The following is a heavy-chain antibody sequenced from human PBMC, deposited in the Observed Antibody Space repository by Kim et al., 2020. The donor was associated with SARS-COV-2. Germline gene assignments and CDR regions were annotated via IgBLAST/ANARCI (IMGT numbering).Heavy chain of an antibody. Sequence: YAQKFQSRATITTKKSTSTAYMELSSLGSEDTAVYYCAPYRPDYYYGMDVWGQGTTVTVSS. V-gene: IGHV1-69*02. D-gene: IGHD3-16*02. J-gene: IGHJ6*02. CDR3: APYRPDYYYGMDV.